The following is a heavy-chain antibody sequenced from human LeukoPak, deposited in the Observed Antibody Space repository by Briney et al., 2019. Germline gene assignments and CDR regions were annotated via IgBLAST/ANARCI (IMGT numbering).Heavy chain of an antibody. CDR2: ISGSGGST. V-gene: IGHV3-23*01. D-gene: IGHD3-9*01. J-gene: IGHJ5*02. CDR1: GFTFSSYA. CDR3: AKDGQYYDILTGYHLNWFDP. Sequence: GGSLRLPCAASGFTFSSYAMSWVRQAPGKGLEWVSAISGSGGSTYYADSVKGRFTISRDNSKNTLYLQMNSLRAEDTAVYYCAKDGQYYDILTGYHLNWFDPWGQGTLVTVSS.